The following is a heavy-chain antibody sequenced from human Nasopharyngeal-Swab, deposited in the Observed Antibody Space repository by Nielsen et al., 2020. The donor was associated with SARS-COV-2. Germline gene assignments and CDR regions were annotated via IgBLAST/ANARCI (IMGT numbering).Heavy chain of an antibody. Sequence: WIRQPPGKGLERIGSIYYGGSTYYNPSLKSRVTISVDTSKNQFSLKLSSVTAADTAVYYCATPWELSAYWGQGTLVTVSS. J-gene: IGHJ4*02. CDR2: IYYGGST. D-gene: IGHD1-26*01. V-gene: IGHV4-39*01. CDR3: ATPWELSAY.